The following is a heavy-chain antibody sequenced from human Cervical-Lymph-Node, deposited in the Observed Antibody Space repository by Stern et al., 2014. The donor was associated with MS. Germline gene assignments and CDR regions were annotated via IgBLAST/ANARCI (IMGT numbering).Heavy chain of an antibody. CDR1: GGSISSGSYY. Sequence: QVQLQESGPGLVKPSQTLSLTCTVSGGSISSGSYYWSWIRQPAGKGLEWIGRIYTSGSTHYNPSLKSRVTISVNTSKNQFPLKLSSVTAADTAVYYCARDCRLRYFDNYGMDVWGQGTTVTVSS. V-gene: IGHV4-61*02. CDR2: IYTSGST. CDR3: ARDCRLRYFDNYGMDV. J-gene: IGHJ6*02. D-gene: IGHD3-9*01.